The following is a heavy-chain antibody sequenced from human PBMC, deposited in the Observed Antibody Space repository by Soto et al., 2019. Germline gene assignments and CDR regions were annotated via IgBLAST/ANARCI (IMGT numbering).Heavy chain of an antibody. CDR2: FDPEDGET. D-gene: IGHD6-6*01. J-gene: IGHJ6*03. CDR1: GYTLTELS. CDR3: ARVRQLVGYFYYYMDV. Sequence: ASVKVSCKVSGYTLTELSIHWVRQAPGKGLEWMGGFDPEDGETIYAQKFQGRVTMTADTSTDTAYMELSGLRSDDTAVYYCARVRQLVGYFYYYMDVWGKGTTVTVSS. V-gene: IGHV1-24*01.